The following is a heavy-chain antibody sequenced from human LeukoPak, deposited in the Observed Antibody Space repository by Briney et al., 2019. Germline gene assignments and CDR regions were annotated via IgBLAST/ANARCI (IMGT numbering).Heavy chain of an antibody. V-gene: IGHV3-74*01. CDR3: ARDDYGLDY. J-gene: IGHJ4*02. Sequence: GGSLRLSCAASGFTFSSYWMHWVRQAPGKGLVWVSRISSDGSSTSYADSVKGRFTISRDIAKSTLYLQMNSLTAEDTAVYYCARDDYGLDYWGQGTLVTVSS. D-gene: IGHD4-17*01. CDR1: GFTFSSYW. CDR2: ISSDGSST.